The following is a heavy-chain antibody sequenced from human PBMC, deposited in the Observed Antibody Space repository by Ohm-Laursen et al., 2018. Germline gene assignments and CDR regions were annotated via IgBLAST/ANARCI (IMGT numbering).Heavy chain of an antibody. V-gene: IGHV3-48*01. Sequence: SLRLSCSASGFTFSNAWMSWVRQAPGKGLEWVSYISSSSGTIVYADSVKGRFSISRDNAKNSLYLQTNSLRGEDTAVYYCARGLGSGYGFWGQGTLVTVSS. D-gene: IGHD3-22*01. CDR3: ARGLGSGYGF. CDR1: GFTFSNAW. CDR2: ISSSSGTI. J-gene: IGHJ4*02.